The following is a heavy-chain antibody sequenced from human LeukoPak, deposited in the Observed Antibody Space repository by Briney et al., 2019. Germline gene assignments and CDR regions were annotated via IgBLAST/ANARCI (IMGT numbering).Heavy chain of an antibody. CDR2: TYYRSKWYN. CDR1: GDSVSSNSAA. V-gene: IGHV6-1*01. CDR3: AQYNWNYRVFDY. Sequence: SQTLSLTCAISGDSVSSNSAAWHWIRQSPSRGLEWLGRTYYRSKWYNDYAVSVKSRITINPDTSKNQFSLQLNSVTPEDTAVYYCAQYNWNYRVFDYWGQGTLVTVSS. J-gene: IGHJ4*02. D-gene: IGHD1-7*01.